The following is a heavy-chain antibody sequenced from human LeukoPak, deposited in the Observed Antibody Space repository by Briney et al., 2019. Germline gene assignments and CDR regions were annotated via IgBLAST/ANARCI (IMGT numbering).Heavy chain of an antibody. J-gene: IGHJ4*02. Sequence: GASVKVSCKASGYTFTGYYMHWVRQAPGQGLEWMGWINPNSGGTNYAQKFQGRVTMTRDTSISTAYMELSRLRSDDTAVYYCARTTNYGSGSYYNGPHDYWGQGNLGTVTS. CDR2: INPNSGGT. CDR3: ARTTNYGSGSYYNGPHDY. CDR1: GYTFTGYY. V-gene: IGHV1-2*02. D-gene: IGHD3-10*01.